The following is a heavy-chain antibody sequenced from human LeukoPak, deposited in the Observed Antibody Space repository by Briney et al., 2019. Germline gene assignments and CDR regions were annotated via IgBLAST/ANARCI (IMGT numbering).Heavy chain of an antibody. J-gene: IGHJ4*02. Sequence: PSGTLSLTCTVSGGSISSSSYYWGWIRQPPGKGMEWIGSIYYSGSTYYNPSLKSRVTISVDTSKNQFSLKLSSVTAADTAVYYCARLLRDYYDSSGYYRYYFDYWGQGTLVTVSS. V-gene: IGHV4-39*01. CDR2: IYYSGST. CDR3: ARLLRDYYDSSGYYRYYFDY. D-gene: IGHD3-22*01. CDR1: GGSISSSSYY.